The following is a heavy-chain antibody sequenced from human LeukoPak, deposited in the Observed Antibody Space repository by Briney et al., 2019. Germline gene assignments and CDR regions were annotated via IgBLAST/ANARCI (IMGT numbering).Heavy chain of an antibody. D-gene: IGHD3-3*01. CDR2: INHSGST. Sequence: NPSETLSLTCAVYGGSFSGYYWSWIRQPPGKGLEWIGEINHSGSTNYYPSLKSRVTISVDTSKNQFSLKLSSVTAADTAVYYCARLLRFFGTGYYYGMDVWGQGTTVTVSS. CDR1: GGSFSGYY. V-gene: IGHV4-34*01. CDR3: ARLLRFFGTGYYYGMDV. J-gene: IGHJ6*02.